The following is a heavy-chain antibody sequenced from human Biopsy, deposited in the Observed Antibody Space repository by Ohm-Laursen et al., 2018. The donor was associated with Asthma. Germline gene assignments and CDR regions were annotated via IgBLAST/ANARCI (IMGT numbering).Heavy chain of an antibody. V-gene: IGHV1-3*04. CDR1: GYNFISFD. D-gene: IGHD3-9*01. CDR2: VNTGNGDT. Sequence: AASVKVSCTASGYNFISFDIHWVRQAPGQRLEWMGWVNTGNGDTKYSQKFQGRVTITRDTSASTAYMELRSLRSEDTATYYCARTYYDFLTGQVKDVFGVWGQGTMVTVSS. J-gene: IGHJ3*01. CDR3: ARTYYDFLTGQVKDVFGV.